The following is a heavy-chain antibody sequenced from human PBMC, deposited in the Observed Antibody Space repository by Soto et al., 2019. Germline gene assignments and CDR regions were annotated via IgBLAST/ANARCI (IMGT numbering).Heavy chain of an antibody. Sequence: PGGSLRLSCTVSGFTFSSSEMHWVRQAPGKGLEWVSYFSSSGRTTYYADSVKGRFTISRDNAKHALYLQMNSLRAEDTAVYYCARDEVVSGTRGWFDYWRQGTLVTVSS. CDR2: FSSSGRTT. V-gene: IGHV3-48*03. D-gene: IGHD6-19*01. J-gene: IGHJ4*02. CDR1: GFTFSSSE. CDR3: ARDEVVSGTRGWFDY.